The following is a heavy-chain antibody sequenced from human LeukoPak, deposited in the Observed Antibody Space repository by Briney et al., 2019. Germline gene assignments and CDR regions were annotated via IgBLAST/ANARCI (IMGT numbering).Heavy chain of an antibody. Sequence: GASVKVSCKASGCTFTGYYMHWVRQAPGQGLEWMGWINPSNGDTNYAQNFQGRVTVTRDTSISTAYMELSWLTSDDTAVYYCARVGSSGWYVHPTLDYWGQGTLVTVSS. J-gene: IGHJ4*02. CDR3: ARVGSSGWYVHPTLDY. V-gene: IGHV1-2*02. CDR1: GCTFTGYY. CDR2: INPSNGDT. D-gene: IGHD6-19*01.